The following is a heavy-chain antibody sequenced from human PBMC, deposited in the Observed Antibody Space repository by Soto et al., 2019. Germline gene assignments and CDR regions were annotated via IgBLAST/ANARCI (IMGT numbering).Heavy chain of an antibody. D-gene: IGHD3-10*01. J-gene: IGHJ4*02. V-gene: IGHV4-59*08. Sequence: QVQLQESGPGLVKPSETLSLTCTVSGGSISSYYWSWIRQPPGKGLEWIGYIYYSGSTNYNPSLTSRVTISVDTSKNQFSLKLSSVTAADTAVYYCARQYYYGSGLDYWGQGTLVTVSS. CDR1: GGSISSYY. CDR3: ARQYYYGSGLDY. CDR2: IYYSGST.